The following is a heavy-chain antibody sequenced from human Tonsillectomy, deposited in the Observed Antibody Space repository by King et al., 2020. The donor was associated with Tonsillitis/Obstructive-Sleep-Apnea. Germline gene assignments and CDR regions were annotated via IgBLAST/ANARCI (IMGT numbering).Heavy chain of an antibody. CDR3: VKELRGAFIVVVPSGGFDL. V-gene: IGHV3-64D*06. CDR1: GFTFSSYA. Sequence: VQLVESGGGLVQPGGSLRLSCSASGFTFSSYAMHWVRQAPGKGLEYVSAISSNGGSTYYADSVKGRFTISRDNSKNTLYLQMSSLRAEDTAVYYCVKELRGAFIVVVPSGGFDLCGRGTLVSVSS. J-gene: IGHJ2*01. CDR2: ISSNGGST. D-gene: IGHD2-2*01.